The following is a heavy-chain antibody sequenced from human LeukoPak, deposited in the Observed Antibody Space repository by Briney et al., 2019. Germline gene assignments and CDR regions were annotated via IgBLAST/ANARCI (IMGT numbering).Heavy chain of an antibody. D-gene: IGHD2-2*01. CDR2: INPNNGGT. Sequence: GASVKVSCKASGYTFTSYGISWVRQAPGQGFEWMGWINPNNGGTNYAQKFQGRVTMTRDTSTSTVYMELSSLISDDTAVYYCTRGVLPARFDSWGQGTLVTVTS. V-gene: IGHV1-18*01. CDR1: GYTFTSYG. J-gene: IGHJ5*01. CDR3: TRGVLPARFDS.